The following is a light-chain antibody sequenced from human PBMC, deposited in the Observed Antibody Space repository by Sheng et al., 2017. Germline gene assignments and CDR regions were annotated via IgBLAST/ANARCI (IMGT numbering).Light chain of an antibody. CDR3: CSYAGSFMV. J-gene: IGLJ3*02. V-gene: IGLV2-11*01. CDR1: SSDVGGYNF. CDR2: DVT. Sequence: QSALTQPRSVSGSPGHSVTISCTGTSSDVGGYNFVSWYQQHPGRAPKLIIYDVTKRPSGVPDRFSGSKSGNTASLTISGLQAEDGAAYHCCSYAGSFMVFGGGTQLTV.